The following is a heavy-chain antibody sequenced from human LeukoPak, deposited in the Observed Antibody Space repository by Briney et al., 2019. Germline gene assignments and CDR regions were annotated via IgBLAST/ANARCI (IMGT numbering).Heavy chain of an antibody. J-gene: IGHJ3*02. D-gene: IGHD1-7*01. CDR3: ARGEWNSDAFDI. CDR2: IYHSGSA. CDR1: GYSISSGYY. V-gene: IGHV4-38-2*02. Sequence: PSETLSLTCSVSGYSISSGYYWGWFRQPPGKGLDWIGSIYHSGSAYYNPSLKSRVTISVDTSKNQLSLKLSSVTAADTAVYYCARGEWNSDAFDIWGQGTMVTVSS.